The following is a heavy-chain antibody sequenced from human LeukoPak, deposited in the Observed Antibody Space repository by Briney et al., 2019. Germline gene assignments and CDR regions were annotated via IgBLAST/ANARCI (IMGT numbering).Heavy chain of an antibody. V-gene: IGHV1-2*02. D-gene: IGHD3-10*01. CDR3: ARDPRNSDYYGSGSYYTH. Sequence: GASVKVSCKASGYAFTGYYMHWVRQAPGQGLEWMGWINPNSGGTNYAQKFQGRVTMTRDTSISTAYMELSRLRSDDTAVYYCARDPRNSDYYGSGSYYTHWGQGTLVTVSS. CDR1: GYAFTGYY. J-gene: IGHJ4*02. CDR2: INPNSGGT.